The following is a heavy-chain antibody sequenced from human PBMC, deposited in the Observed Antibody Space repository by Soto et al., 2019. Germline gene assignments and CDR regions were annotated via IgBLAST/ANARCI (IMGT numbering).Heavy chain of an antibody. CDR3: ARDHDSSGYYDY. V-gene: IGHV4-59*01. J-gene: IGHJ4*02. D-gene: IGHD3-22*01. Sequence: SETLSLTCTVSGGSISSYDWSWIRQPPGKGLEWIGYIYYSGSTNYNPSLKSRVTISVDTSKNQFSLKLSSVTAADTAVYYCARDHDSSGYYDYWGQGTLVTSPQ. CDR2: IYYSGST. CDR1: GGSISSYD.